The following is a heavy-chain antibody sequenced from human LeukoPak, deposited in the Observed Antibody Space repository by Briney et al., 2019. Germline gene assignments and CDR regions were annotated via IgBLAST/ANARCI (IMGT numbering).Heavy chain of an antibody. D-gene: IGHD3-22*01. CDR2: VSGSGSTT. CDR3: AKDLSSGYPHAFDI. J-gene: IGHJ3*02. Sequence: GGSLRLSCAASGFTFSNYGMSWVRQAPGKGLEWVSTVSGSGSTTYYADSVNGRFTISRDNSKNTLYLQMSSLRAEDTAVYYCAKDLSSGYPHAFDIWGQGTMVTVSS. V-gene: IGHV3-23*01. CDR1: GFTFSNYG.